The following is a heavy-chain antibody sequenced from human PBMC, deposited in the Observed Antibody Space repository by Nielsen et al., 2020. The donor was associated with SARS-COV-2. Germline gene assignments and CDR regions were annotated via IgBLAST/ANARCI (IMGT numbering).Heavy chain of an antibody. V-gene: IGHV4-59*08. J-gene: IGHJ5*02. CDR2: IYYSGST. CDR1: GGSISSYY. Sequence: SETLSLTCTVSGGSISSYYWSWIRQPPGKGLEWIGYIYYSGSTNYNPSLKSRVTISVDTSKNQFSLKLSSVTAADTAVYYCARSAGYFDWSPGVGWFDPWGQGTLVTVSS. CDR3: ARSAGYFDWSPGVGWFDP. D-gene: IGHD3-9*01.